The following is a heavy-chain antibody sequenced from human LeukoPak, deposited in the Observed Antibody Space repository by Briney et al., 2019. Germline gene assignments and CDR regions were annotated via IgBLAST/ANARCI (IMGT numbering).Heavy chain of an antibody. CDR1: GDSINSDY. D-gene: IGHD6-13*01. Sequence: SETLSLTCSVSGDSINSDYWSWIRQPPGKGLEWIGYIYHSGSTNYNPSLKSRVTLSVDTSKNQFSLRLTSMTAADTAVYYCARALRQQLVTGWFDPWGQGTLVTVSS. CDR3: ARALRQQLVTGWFDP. J-gene: IGHJ5*02. V-gene: IGHV4-59*01. CDR2: IYHSGST.